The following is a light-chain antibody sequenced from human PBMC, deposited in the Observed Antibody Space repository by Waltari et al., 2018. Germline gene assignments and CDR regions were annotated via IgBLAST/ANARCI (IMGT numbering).Light chain of an antibody. J-gene: IGLJ2*01. CDR1: SPNIGAGQD. CDR3: QSYDSSLSGVV. CDR2: GNS. Sequence: QSVLTQPPSVSGAPGQRVTISCPGSSPNIGAGQDVHWYQQLPGTAPKLLIYGNSNRPSGVPYRFSGSKSGTSASLAITGLQAEDEADYYCQSYDSSLSGVVFGGGTKLTVL. V-gene: IGLV1-40*01.